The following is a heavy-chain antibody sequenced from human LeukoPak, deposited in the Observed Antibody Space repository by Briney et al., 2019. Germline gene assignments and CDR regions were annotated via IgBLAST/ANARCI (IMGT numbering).Heavy chain of an antibody. CDR2: VRPDGGAT. J-gene: IGHJ3*02. CDR1: GLSLNNYA. D-gene: IGHD5-18*01. CDR3: VREGYAYGYHAFDM. Sequence: PGGSLRLSCTASGLSLNNYAMSWVRQAPGKGLEWVGRVRPDGGATDSAAPVKGRVSMSRDDSKNSLYLQMNSLKTEDTAVYFCVREGYAYGYHAFDMWGQGIMVTVSS. V-gene: IGHV3-15*01.